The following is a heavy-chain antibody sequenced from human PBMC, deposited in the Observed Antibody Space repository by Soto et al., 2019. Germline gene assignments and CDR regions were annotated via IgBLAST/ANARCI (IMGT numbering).Heavy chain of an antibody. CDR2: IYHSGST. CDR3: ARYGGTYYVY. J-gene: IGHJ4*02. D-gene: IGHD1-26*01. Sequence: SETLSLTCAVSGGSISSGGYSWSWIRQPPGKGLEWIGYIYHSGSTYYNPSLKSRVTISVDRSKNQFSLKLSSVTAADTAVYYCARYGGTYYVYWGQGTLVTVSS. CDR1: GGSISSGGYS. V-gene: IGHV4-30-2*02.